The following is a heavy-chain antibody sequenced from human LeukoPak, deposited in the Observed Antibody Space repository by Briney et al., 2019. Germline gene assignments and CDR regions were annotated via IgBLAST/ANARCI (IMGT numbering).Heavy chain of an antibody. CDR1: GYTFTSYG. D-gene: IGHD3-10*01. V-gene: IGHV1-18*04. CDR3: ASGPVRGVIMHDLYDY. J-gene: IGHJ4*02. Sequence: ASVKVSCKASGYTFTSYGISWVRQAPGQGLEWMGWISAYNGNTNYAQKLQGRVTMTTDTSTSTAYMELRSLRSEDTAVYYCASGPVRGVIMHDLYDYWGQGTLVTVSS. CDR2: ISAYNGNT.